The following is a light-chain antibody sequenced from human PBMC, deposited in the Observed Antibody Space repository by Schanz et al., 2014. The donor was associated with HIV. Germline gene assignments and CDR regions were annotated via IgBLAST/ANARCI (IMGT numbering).Light chain of an antibody. Sequence: EIVLTQSPATLSLSPGERATLSCRASQSVGSYLAWYQQKPGQSPRLLIYDASNRATGIPARFSGGGSGTDFTLTISSLEPEDFAVYYCQQRSSWPLLTFGGGTKVEVK. CDR1: QSVGSY. CDR3: QQRSSWPLLT. V-gene: IGKV3-11*01. CDR2: DAS. J-gene: IGKJ4*01.